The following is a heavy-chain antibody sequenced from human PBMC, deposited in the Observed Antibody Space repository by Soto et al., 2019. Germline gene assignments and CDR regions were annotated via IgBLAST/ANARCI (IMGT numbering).Heavy chain of an antibody. CDR2: IYYSGST. J-gene: IGHJ6*02. CDR1: GGSISSSSYY. CDR3: ARDSGGKLYYYYGMDV. Sequence: PSETLSLTCTVSGGSISSSSYYWGWIRQLPGKGLEWIGSIYYSGSTYYNPSLKSRVTISVDTSKNQFSLKLSSVTAADTAVYYCARDSGGKLYYYYGMDVWGQGTTVTVSS. V-gene: IGHV4-39*07. D-gene: IGHD2-15*01.